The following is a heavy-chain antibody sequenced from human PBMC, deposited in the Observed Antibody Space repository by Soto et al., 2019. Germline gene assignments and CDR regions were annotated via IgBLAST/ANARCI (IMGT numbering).Heavy chain of an antibody. V-gene: IGHV4-31*03. J-gene: IGHJ4*02. CDR2: IYYSGST. CDR3: ARVGRSIAAAGTHFDY. CDR1: GGSISSSGYY. Sequence: QVQLQESGPGLVKPSQTLSLTCTVSGGSISSSGYYWSWIRQHPGKGLEWIGYIYYSGSTYYNPSLKSRVTISVDTSKNQFSLKLSSVTAADTAVYYCARVGRSIAAAGTHFDYWGQGTLVTVSS. D-gene: IGHD6-13*01.